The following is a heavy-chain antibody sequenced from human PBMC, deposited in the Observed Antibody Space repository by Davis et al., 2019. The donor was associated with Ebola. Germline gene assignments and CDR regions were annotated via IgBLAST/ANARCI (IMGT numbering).Heavy chain of an antibody. Sequence: ESLKIPCAASGFTVSRNYMSWVRQAPGKGLEWVSVIYGCGSTYYADSLQGRFTISRHNSKNTLYLQMNSLRAEDTAVYYCATTWESHSWGQGTLVTVSS. CDR1: GFTVSRNY. CDR3: ATTWESHS. CDR2: IYGCGST. D-gene: IGHD7-27*01. J-gene: IGHJ4*02. V-gene: IGHV3-53*04.